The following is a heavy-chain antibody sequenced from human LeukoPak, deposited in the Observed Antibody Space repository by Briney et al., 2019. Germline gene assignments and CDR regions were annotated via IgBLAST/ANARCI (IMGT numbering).Heavy chain of an antibody. CDR1: GGTFSSYA. Sequence: GSSVKVSCKASGGTFSSYAISWVRQAPGQGLEWMGGIIPIFGTASYAQKFQGRVTITTDESTSTAYMELSSLRSEDTAVYYCARGQPFYSSSGFYYFDYWGQGTLVTVSS. V-gene: IGHV1-69*05. J-gene: IGHJ4*02. CDR2: IIPIFGTA. CDR3: ARGQPFYSSSGFYYFDY. D-gene: IGHD6-6*01.